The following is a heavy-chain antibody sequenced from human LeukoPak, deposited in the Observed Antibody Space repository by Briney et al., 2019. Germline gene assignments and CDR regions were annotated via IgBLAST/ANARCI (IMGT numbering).Heavy chain of an antibody. CDR1: GYSFTSYW. CDR3: ARGYYYDSSGYSFYFDY. V-gene: IGHV5-51*01. D-gene: IGHD3-22*01. Sequence: GESLKISCKGSGYSFTSYWIGWVRQMPGKGLEWMGFIYTGDSDTRYSPSFQGQVTISAHKSISTAYLQWSSLKASDTAMYYCARGYYYDSSGYSFYFDYWGQGTLVTVSS. J-gene: IGHJ4*02. CDR2: IYTGDSDT.